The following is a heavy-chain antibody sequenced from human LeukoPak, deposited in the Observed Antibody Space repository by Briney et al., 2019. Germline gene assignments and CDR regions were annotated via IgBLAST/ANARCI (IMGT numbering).Heavy chain of an antibody. J-gene: IGHJ6*02. D-gene: IGHD4-11*01. CDR1: GGTFSSYA. CDR2: IIPIFGTA. Sequence: SVKVSCKASGGTFSSYAISWVRQAPGQGLEWMGGIIPIFGTANYAQKFQGRVTITADESTSTAYMELSSLRSEDTAVYYCATTFLDYSNSPYYYYYGMDVWGQGTTVTVFS. V-gene: IGHV1-69*13. CDR3: ATTFLDYSNSPYYYYYGMDV.